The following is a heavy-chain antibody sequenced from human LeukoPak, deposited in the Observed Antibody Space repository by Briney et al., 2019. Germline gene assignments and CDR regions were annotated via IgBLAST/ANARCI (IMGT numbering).Heavy chain of an antibody. V-gene: IGHV4-59*11. CDR2: RNENGGT. CDR1: GGSISSHY. Sequence: SETLSVSCTVSGGSISSHYWSWVWQPPGKGLEWIGCRNENGGTNYNPSLESRVPLSVDPSKNQVSLRLTSVTAADAAVYFCARDRGSYSFASWGQGTLVTVSS. D-gene: IGHD1-26*01. J-gene: IGHJ4*02. CDR3: ARDRGSYSFAS.